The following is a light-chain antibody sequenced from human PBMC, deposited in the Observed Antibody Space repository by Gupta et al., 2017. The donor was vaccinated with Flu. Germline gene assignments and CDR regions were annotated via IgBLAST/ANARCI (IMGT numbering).Light chain of an antibody. Sequence: GTPYLSPGERDALPFGASQSVRTSYLAWYQHIPGQAPKLLIYGTCIRATGVPDRFIGSGSGTDFTLTISSLEPEDFAVYSCQQTCSSPHTFGQGTKVEIK. CDR3: QQTCSSPHT. CDR2: GTC. J-gene: IGKJ2*01. V-gene: IGKV3-20*01. CDR1: QSVRTSY.